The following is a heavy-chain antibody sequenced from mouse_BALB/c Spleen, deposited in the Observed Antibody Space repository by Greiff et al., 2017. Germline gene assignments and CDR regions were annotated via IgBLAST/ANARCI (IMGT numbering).Heavy chain of an antibody. D-gene: IGHD2-14*01. V-gene: IGHV1-15*01. CDR2: IDPETGGT. Sequence: QVQLQQSGAELVRPGASVTLSCKASGYTFTDYEMHWVKQTPVHGLEWIGAIDPETGGTAYNQKFKGKATLTADKSSSTAYMELRSLTSEDSAVYYCTRRDYRYYFDYWGQGTTLTVSS. CDR1: GYTFTDYE. J-gene: IGHJ2*01. CDR3: TRRDYRYYFDY.